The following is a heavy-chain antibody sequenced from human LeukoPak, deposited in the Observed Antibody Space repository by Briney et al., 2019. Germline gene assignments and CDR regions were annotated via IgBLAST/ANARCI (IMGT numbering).Heavy chain of an antibody. CDR3: ARATTLPYYYGSGSYSPLGYFDY. Sequence: SETQSLTCTVSGGSISSYYWSWIRQPPGKGLEWIGYIYYSGSTNYNPSLKSRVTISVDTSKNQFSLKLSSVTAADTAVYYCARATTLPYYYGSGSYSPLGYFDYWGQGTLVTVSS. D-gene: IGHD3-10*01. CDR2: IYYSGST. V-gene: IGHV4-59*01. J-gene: IGHJ4*02. CDR1: GGSISSYY.